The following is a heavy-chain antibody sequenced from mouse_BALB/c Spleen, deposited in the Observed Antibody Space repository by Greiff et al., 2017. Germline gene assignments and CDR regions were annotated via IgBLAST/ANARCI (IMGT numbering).Heavy chain of an antibody. J-gene: IGHJ2*01. V-gene: IGHV1S81*02. CDR2: INPSNGRT. CDR1: GYTFTSYW. CDR3: ARWGVYYDLDY. Sequence: VQLQQPGAELVKPGASVKLSCKASGYTFTSYWMHWVKQRPGQGLEWIGEINPSNGRTNYNEKFKSKATLTVDKSSSTAYMQLSSLTSEDSAVYYCARWGVYYDLDYWGQGTTLTVSS. D-gene: IGHD2-4*01.